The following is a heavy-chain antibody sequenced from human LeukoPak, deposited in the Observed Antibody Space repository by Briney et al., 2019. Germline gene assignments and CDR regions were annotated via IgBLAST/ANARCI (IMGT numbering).Heavy chain of an antibody. CDR1: GFPFSSHG. D-gene: IGHD2-2*01. J-gene: IGHJ4*02. CDR3: AHGAMYQLDY. Sequence: RSLRLSCAASGFPFSSHGMSWVRQAPGKGLEWVSGIIGGGGSTYYADSVKGRFTISGDNSRNTLFLQMNSLRAEDTAVYYCAHGAMYQLDYWGQGTLVTVSS. CDR2: IIGGGGST. V-gene: IGHV3-23*01.